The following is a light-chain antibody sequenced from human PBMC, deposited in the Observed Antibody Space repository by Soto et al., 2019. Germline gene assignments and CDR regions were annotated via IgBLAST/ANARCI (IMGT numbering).Light chain of an antibody. V-gene: IGKV1-5*03. CDR3: QQYNSYWT. CDR2: KAS. Sequence: DIQMTQSPSTLSASVGDRVTITCRASQSISSWLAWYQQKPGKAPKLLIYKASSLESGVPSRFSGSGSGTEFTLTTSRRQPDDYATYYCQQYNSYWTFGQGTKVESK. J-gene: IGKJ1*01. CDR1: QSISSW.